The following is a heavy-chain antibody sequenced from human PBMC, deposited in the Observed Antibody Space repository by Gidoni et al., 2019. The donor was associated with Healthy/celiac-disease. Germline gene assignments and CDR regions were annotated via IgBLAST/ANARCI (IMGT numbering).Heavy chain of an antibody. J-gene: IGHJ4*02. V-gene: IGHV1-69*01. D-gene: IGHD2-21*02. CDR2: IIPIFGTA. Sequence: QVQLVQSGAEVKKPGSSVKVSCKASGGTFSSYAISWVRQAPGQGLEWMGGIIPIFGTANYAQKFQGRVTITADESTSTAYMELSSLRSEDTAVYYCAKKAYCGGDCQFALDYWGQGTLVTVSS. CDR3: AKKAYCGGDCQFALDY. CDR1: GGTFSSYA.